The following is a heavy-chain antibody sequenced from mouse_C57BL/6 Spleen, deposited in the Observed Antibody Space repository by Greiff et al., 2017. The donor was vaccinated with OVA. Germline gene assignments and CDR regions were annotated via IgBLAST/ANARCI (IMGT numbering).Heavy chain of an antibody. CDR3: TRRGVYDCYWFAY. CDR1: GYTFTDYN. V-gene: IGHV1-22*01. J-gene: IGHJ3*01. CDR2: INTNNGGT. Sequence: EVKLVESGPELVKPGASVKMSCKASGYTFTDYNMHWVKQSHGKSLEWIGYINTNNGGTSYNQKFKGKATLTVNTSSSTAYMELRSLTSENSAVYYCTRRGVYDCYWFAYWGQGTLVTVSA. D-gene: IGHD2-3*01.